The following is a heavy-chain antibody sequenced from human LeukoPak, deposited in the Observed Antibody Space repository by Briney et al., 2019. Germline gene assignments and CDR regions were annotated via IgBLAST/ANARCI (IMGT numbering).Heavy chain of an antibody. CDR2: ISYDGSNK. D-gene: IGHD3-3*01. CDR1: GFTFSSYA. V-gene: IGHV3-30-3*01. Sequence: GGSLRLSCAASGFTFSSYAMHWVRQAPGKGLEWVAVISYDGSNKYYADSVKGRFTISRDNSKNTLYLQMNSLRAEDTAVYYCATITPEDYWGQGTLVTVSS. J-gene: IGHJ4*02. CDR3: ATITPEDY.